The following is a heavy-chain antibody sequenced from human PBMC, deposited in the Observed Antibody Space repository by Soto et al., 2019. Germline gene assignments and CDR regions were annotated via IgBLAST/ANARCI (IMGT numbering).Heavy chain of an antibody. CDR1: GFTFSSYA. CDR2: ISGTCGST. CDR3: ATDHPGIAVAGIDY. Sequence: GGSLRLSCAASGFTFSSYAMSWVRQAPGKGLEWVSAISGTCGSTYYADSVKGRFTISRDNSKNTLYLQMNSLRAEDTAVYYCATDHPGIAVAGIDYWGQGTLVTVSS. V-gene: IGHV3-23*01. J-gene: IGHJ4*02. D-gene: IGHD6-19*01.